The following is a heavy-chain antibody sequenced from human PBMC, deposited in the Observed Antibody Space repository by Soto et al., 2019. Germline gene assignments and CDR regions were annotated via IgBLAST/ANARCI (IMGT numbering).Heavy chain of an antibody. CDR2: THYTGNT. D-gene: IGHD3-10*01. Sequence: QVQLQESGPGLVKPSETLSLTCTVSGGSISSYYWSWIRQPPGKGPEWIGYTHYTGNTNCNPSLKSRVTISVDTSKNQLSLKLSSATAADTAVYYCARHRSAYGSGKDWFDPWGQGTLVTVSS. CDR1: GGSISSYY. CDR3: ARHRSAYGSGKDWFDP. J-gene: IGHJ5*02. V-gene: IGHV4-59*08.